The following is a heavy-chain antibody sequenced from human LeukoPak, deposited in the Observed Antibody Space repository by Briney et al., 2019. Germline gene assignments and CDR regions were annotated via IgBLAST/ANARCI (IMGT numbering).Heavy chain of an antibody. Sequence: GGSLRLSCAVSGITLSNYGMSWVRQAPGKGLEWVAGISDSGGRTNYGDSVKGRFTISRDNPENTLYLQMNSLRAEDTAVYFCAKRGVVIRVILVGLHKEAYYFDSWGQGALVTVSS. CDR3: AKRGVVIRVILVGLHKEAYYFDS. CDR1: GITLSNYG. J-gene: IGHJ4*02. D-gene: IGHD3-22*01. CDR2: ISDSGGRT. V-gene: IGHV3-23*01.